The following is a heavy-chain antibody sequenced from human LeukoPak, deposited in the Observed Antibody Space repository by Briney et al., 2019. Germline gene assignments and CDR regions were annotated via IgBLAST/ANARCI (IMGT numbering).Heavy chain of an antibody. CDR2: ISGGGGST. V-gene: IGHV3-23*01. CDR1: GFSFSSYG. J-gene: IGHJ4*02. D-gene: IGHD6-19*01. CDR3: ARSSGWYVRYFDY. Sequence: GGTLRLSCAASGFSFSSYGMSWVRQAPGKGLEWVSAISGGGGSTYYADSVKGRFTISRDNSKNSLYRQMNSLRAEATAVYYCARSSGWYVRYFDYWGQGTLVTVSS.